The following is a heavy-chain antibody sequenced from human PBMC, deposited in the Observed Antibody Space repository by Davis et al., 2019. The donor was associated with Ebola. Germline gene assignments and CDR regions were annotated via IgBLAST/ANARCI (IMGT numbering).Heavy chain of an antibody. CDR3: ARYNFWSGYSLTNWFDP. J-gene: IGHJ5*02. CDR2: INPNSGGT. D-gene: IGHD3-3*01. V-gene: IGHV1-2*02. Sequence: ASVKVSCKASGYTFSDYYIHWVRQAPGQGLEWMGWINPNSGGTNYAQKFQGRVTMTRDTSISTAYMELSRLRSDDTAVYYCARYNFWSGYSLTNWFDPWGQGTLVTVSS. CDR1: GYTFSDYY.